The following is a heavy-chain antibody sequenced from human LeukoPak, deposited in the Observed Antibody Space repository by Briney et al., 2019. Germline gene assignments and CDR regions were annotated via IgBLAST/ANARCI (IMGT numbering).Heavy chain of an antibody. J-gene: IGHJ4*02. Sequence: GGSLRLSCAASGFSVSRNYMNWVRQAPGKGLEWVSVIYSGGSTYFADSVKGRFTITRDNSKNTVFLQMNSLRAEDTAVYYCARQWLVSPLFDYWGQGTLVTVSS. CDR3: ARQWLVSPLFDY. CDR2: IYSGGST. CDR1: GFSVSRNY. V-gene: IGHV3-53*01. D-gene: IGHD6-19*01.